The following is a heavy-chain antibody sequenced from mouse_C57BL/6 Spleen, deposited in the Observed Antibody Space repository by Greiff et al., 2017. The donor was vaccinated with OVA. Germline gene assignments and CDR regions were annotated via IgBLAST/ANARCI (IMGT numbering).Heavy chain of an antibody. CDR2: IYPGDGDT. CDR3: ARSGGYDYDTYAMDY. V-gene: IGHV1-82*01. Sequence: QVQLKQSGPELVKPGASVKISCKASGYAFSSSWMNWVKQRPGKGLEWIGRIYPGDGDTNYNGKFKGKATLTADKSSSTAYMQLSSLTSEDSAVYFCARSGGYDYDTYAMDYWGQGTSVTVSS. J-gene: IGHJ4*01. CDR1: GYAFSSSW. D-gene: IGHD2-4*01.